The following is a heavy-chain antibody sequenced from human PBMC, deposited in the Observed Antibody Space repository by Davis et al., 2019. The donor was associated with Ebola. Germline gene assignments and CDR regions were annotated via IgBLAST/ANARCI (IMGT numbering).Heavy chain of an antibody. CDR3: AREGGSYYGNWFDP. D-gene: IGHD1-26*01. V-gene: IGHV1-8*01. CDR2: MNPNSGNT. CDR1: GYTFTNYD. Sequence: ASVKVSCKASGYTFTNYDINWVRQATGQGLEWMGWMNPNSGNTGYAQKFQGRVTMTRNTSISTAYMELSSLRSEDTAVYYCAREGGSYYGNWFDPWGQGTLVTVSS. J-gene: IGHJ5*02.